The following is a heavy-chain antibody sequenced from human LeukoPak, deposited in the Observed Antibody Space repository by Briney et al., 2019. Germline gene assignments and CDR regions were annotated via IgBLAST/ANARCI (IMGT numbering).Heavy chain of an antibody. CDR2: ISGSGDNT. CDR1: GFTFRSHG. V-gene: IGHV3-23*01. Sequence: GTSLRLSCAASGFTFRSHGMHWVRQAPGKGLEWVSGISGSGDNTYYADSVKGRFTISRDNSKNTLYVQVNSLGTEDTAAYYCAKGSYYDSSGSFYFDYWGQGTLVTVSS. CDR3: AKGSYYDSSGSFYFDY. D-gene: IGHD3-22*01. J-gene: IGHJ4*02.